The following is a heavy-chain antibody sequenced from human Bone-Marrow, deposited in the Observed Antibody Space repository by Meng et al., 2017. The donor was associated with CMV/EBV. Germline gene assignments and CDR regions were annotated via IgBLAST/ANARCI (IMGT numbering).Heavy chain of an antibody. J-gene: IGHJ6*02. V-gene: IGHV3-9*01. D-gene: IGHD3-10*01. Sequence: GGSLRLSCAASGFTFDDYAMHWLRQAPGKGLEWVSGINWNGGSIGYADSVKGRFTISRDNAKNCLYLQMNSLRPEDTALYYCAKAFGGDGYYYHMDVWLQGTTVTVSS. CDR3: AKAFGGDGYYYHMDV. CDR1: GFTFDDYA. CDR2: INWNGGSI.